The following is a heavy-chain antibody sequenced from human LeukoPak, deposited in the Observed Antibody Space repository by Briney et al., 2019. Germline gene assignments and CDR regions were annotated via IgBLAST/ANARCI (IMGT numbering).Heavy chain of an antibody. D-gene: IGHD3-22*01. CDR3: ARDRHYYDSSAYYGY. CDR1: GFTVSSNY. CDR2: IYSGGIT. V-gene: IGHV3-66*01. J-gene: IGHJ4*02. Sequence: PGGSLRLSCAASGFTVSSNYMSWVRQAPGKGLEWVSVIYSGGITCYADSVKGRVTMSRDDSKNTLFLQMNSLRAEDTAVYYCARDRHYYDSSAYYGYWGQGTLVTVSS.